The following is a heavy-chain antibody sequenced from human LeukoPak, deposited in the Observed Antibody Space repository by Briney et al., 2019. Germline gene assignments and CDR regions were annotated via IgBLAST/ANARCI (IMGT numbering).Heavy chain of an antibody. Sequence: QTGGSLRLSCPASGFIFSDHAMNWVRQAPGKGLEWVSIISARDGRTYYADSVKGRFTISRDNSKNTLYLQMNSLRVGDTAVYYCAKDRNDWKQGIDSWGQGTLVIVSP. V-gene: IGHV3-23*01. CDR3: AKDRNDWKQGIDS. CDR1: GFIFSDHA. J-gene: IGHJ4*02. D-gene: IGHD1-1*01. CDR2: ISARDGRT.